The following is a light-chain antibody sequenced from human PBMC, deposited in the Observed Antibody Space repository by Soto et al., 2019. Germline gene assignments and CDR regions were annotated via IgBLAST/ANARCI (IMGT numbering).Light chain of an antibody. V-gene: IGKV3-20*01. CDR2: GTS. Sequence: PGERATLSCRASETIGRAYFAWYQHRPGRTPRLVLSGTSNRAAGIPDRFGGSGSGADFTLTISGVEPEDSAVYYCHQYATSPFTFGQGKKLEIK. CDR1: ETIGRAY. CDR3: HQYATSPFT. J-gene: IGKJ2*01.